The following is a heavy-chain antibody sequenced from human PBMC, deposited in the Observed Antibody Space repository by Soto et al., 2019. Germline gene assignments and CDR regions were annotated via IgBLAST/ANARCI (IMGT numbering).Heavy chain of an antibody. CDR2: NNPNSGGT. V-gene: IGHV1-2*04. CDR1: GYTFTGYY. J-gene: IGHJ6*04. D-gene: IGHD4-17*01. CDR3: ARAGGGGVYGDV. Sequence: ASVKVSCKASGYTFTGYYMHWVRQAPGQGLEWMGWNNPNSGGTNYAQKFQGWVTMTRDTSISTAYMELSRLRSDDTAVYYCARAGGGGVYGDVWGKGATVTVSS.